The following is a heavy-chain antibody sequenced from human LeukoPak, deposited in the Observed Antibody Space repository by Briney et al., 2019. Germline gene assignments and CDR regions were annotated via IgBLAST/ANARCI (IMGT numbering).Heavy chain of an antibody. V-gene: IGHV4-59*01. Sequence: SETLSLTCTVSGGSISSYYWSWIRQPPGKGLEWIGYIYYSGSTNYNPSLKSRVTISVDTSKNQFSLKLSSVTAADTAVYYCARGGGARYCSGGSCHSVFDYWGQGTLVTVSS. CDR3: ARGGGARYCSGGSCHSVFDY. D-gene: IGHD2-15*01. J-gene: IGHJ4*02. CDR2: IYYSGST. CDR1: GGSISSYY.